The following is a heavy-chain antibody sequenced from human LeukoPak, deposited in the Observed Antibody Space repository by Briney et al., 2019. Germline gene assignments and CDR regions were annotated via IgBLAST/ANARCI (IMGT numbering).Heavy chain of an antibody. CDR2: ISYDGSNK. V-gene: IGHV3-30*04. CDR1: GFTFSSYA. D-gene: IGHD3-9*01. Sequence: GRSLRLSCAASGFTFSSYAMHWVRQAPGKGLEWVAVISYDGSNKYYADSVKGRFTISRDNSKNTLYLQMNSLRAEDTAVYYCARDTTWRDILTGYIFDYWGQGTLVTVSS. J-gene: IGHJ4*02. CDR3: ARDTTWRDILTGYIFDY.